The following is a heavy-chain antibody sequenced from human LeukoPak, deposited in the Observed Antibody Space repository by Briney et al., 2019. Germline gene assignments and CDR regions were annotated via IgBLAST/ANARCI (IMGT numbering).Heavy chain of an antibody. CDR3: ARDAGGSWYGNAFDI. V-gene: IGHV4-61*01. J-gene: IGHJ3*02. D-gene: IGHD6-13*01. Sequence: SETLSLTCTVSGGSISSRNYYWSWIRQPPGKGLEWIGYIYYSGSTNYNPSLKSRVTISVDTSKNQFSLKLSSVTAADTAVYYCARDAGGSWYGNAFDIWGQGTMVTVSS. CDR1: GGSISSRNYY. CDR2: IYYSGST.